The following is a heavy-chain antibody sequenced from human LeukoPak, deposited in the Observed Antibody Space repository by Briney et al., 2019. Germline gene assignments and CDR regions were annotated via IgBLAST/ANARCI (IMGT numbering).Heavy chain of an antibody. CDR3: ARDLEYGDYIPFDY. Sequence: GGSLRLSCADSGFTFSGYWMNWVRQAPGKGLEWVANINQNGGEKYYVDSVKGRFTISRDNGKNSLYLQMNSLRAEDTAVYYCARDLEYGDYIPFDYWGQGTLVTVSS. CDR2: INQNGGEK. D-gene: IGHD4-17*01. CDR1: GFTFSGYW. V-gene: IGHV3-7*01. J-gene: IGHJ4*02.